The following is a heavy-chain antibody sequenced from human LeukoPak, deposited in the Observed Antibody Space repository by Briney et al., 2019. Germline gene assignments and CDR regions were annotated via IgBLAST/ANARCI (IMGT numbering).Heavy chain of an antibody. CDR1: GYTFTSYG. J-gene: IGHJ5*02. D-gene: IGHD3-10*01. CDR3: ARRPSYGSGTRWFDP. Sequence: GASVKVSCKASGYTFTSYGISWVRQAPGQGLEWMGWISAYNGNTNYAQKLQGRVTMTTDTSTSTAYMELRSLRSDDTAVYYCARRPSYGSGTRWFDPWGQGTLVTVSS. V-gene: IGHV1-18*01. CDR2: ISAYNGNT.